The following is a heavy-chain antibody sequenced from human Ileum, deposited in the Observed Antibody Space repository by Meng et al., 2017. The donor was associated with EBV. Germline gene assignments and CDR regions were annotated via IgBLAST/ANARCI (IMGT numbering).Heavy chain of an antibody. CDR3: ARQVPHDL. J-gene: IGHJ5*02. Sequence: QVGLVGAGGGVVQPGRSLILSCTGSGFTFSSHGMHWVRQAPGRGLEWVGLIWYDGSDEFYSDSVKGRFTISRDNSKNTVYLQMESLRVEDTAVYYCARQVPHDLWDQGTLVTVSS. CDR1: GFTFSSHG. D-gene: IGHD4/OR15-4a*01. CDR2: IWYDGSDE. V-gene: IGHV3-33*01.